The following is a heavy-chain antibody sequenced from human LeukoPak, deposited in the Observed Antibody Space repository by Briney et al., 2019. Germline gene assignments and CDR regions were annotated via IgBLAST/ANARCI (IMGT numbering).Heavy chain of an antibody. CDR2: MYSGGST. V-gene: IGHV3-66*01. CDR1: GFTFSYYG. J-gene: IGHJ5*02. D-gene: IGHD1-20*01. CDR3: ARGEYNWNDLHL. Sequence: GGSLRLSCAASGFTFSYYGMHWVRQAPGRGLEWVSVMYSGGSTYYADSVKGRFTISRDNSKNTLYLQMNSLRAEDTAVYYCARGEYNWNDLHLWGQGTLVTVSS.